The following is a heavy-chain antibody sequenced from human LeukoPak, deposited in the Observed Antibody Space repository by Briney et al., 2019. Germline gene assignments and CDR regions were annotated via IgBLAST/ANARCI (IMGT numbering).Heavy chain of an antibody. Sequence: ASVKVSCKASGYTFTSYDINWVRQATGQGLEWMGWISGYNGNTNYAQKFQGRVTMTTDTSTSTAYMELRSLRSGDTAVYYCARGSTARYYYDSSGYYRGAVDYWGQGTLVTISS. CDR3: ARGSTARYYYDSSGYYRGAVDY. CDR1: GYTFTSYD. J-gene: IGHJ4*02. CDR2: ISGYNGNT. D-gene: IGHD3-22*01. V-gene: IGHV1-18*01.